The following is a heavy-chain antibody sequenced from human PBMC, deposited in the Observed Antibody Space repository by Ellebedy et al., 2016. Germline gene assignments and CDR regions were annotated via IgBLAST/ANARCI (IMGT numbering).Heavy chain of an antibody. CDR3: ARNLEDYESSGYWRQGVVY. J-gene: IGHJ4*02. CDR2: INPYNGYT. CDR1: GYTFTSYG. D-gene: IGHD3-22*01. Sequence: ASVKVSCKASGYTFTSYGISWVRQAPGQGLEWVGWINPYNGYTKYAQKLQGRVTMTTDTSTSTAYMEVRSLRSDDAAVYYCARNLEDYESSGYWRQGVVYWGRGTLVTVSS. V-gene: IGHV1-18*04.